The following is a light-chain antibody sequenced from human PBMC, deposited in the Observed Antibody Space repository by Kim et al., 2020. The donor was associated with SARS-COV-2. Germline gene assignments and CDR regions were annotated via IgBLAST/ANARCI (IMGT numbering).Light chain of an antibody. CDR2: DIT. V-gene: IGLV2-14*03. CDR3: SSYRSGSTLL. Sequence: QSALTQPASVSGSPGQSITISCTGASNDIGTFDYVSWYQQHPGKAPILIIYDITTRTSGISNRFSGSKSGNTASLTISGLQPEDEADYYCSSYRSGSTLLFGGGTQLTVL. J-gene: IGLJ2*01. CDR1: SNDIGTFDY.